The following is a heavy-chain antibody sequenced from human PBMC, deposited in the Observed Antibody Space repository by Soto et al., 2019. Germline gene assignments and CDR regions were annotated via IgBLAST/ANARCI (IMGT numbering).Heavy chain of an antibody. CDR2: IYYSGST. V-gene: IGHV4-39*01. CDR1: GGSISSSSYY. D-gene: IGHD6-19*01. J-gene: IGHJ4*02. CDR3: ARQRQWLVRGDFDY. Sequence: QLQLQESGPGLVKPSETLSLTCTVSGGSISSSSYYWGWIRQPPGKGLEWIGSIYYSGSTYYNPSLKSRVTLSVDTSKNQFSLKLSSVTAADTAVYYCARQRQWLVRGDFDYWGQGTLVTVSS.